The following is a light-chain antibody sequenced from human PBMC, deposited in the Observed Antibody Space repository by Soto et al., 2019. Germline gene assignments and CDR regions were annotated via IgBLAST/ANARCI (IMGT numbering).Light chain of an antibody. CDR3: QQYFSSPMT. V-gene: IGKV3-20*01. J-gene: IGKJ1*01. CDR1: QSVSSSY. Sequence: EIVLTQSPGTLSLSPGERATLSCRASQSVSSSYLAWYQQKPGQAPRLLIYGASSRATDIPDRFSGSGSGTYFPLTISRLEPEDFAVYYCQQYFSSPMTFGQGTKVEIK. CDR2: GAS.